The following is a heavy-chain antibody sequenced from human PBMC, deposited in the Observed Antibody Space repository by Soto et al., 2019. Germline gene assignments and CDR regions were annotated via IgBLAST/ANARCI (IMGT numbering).Heavy chain of an antibody. CDR3: ARQASGYYYGWVDP. D-gene: IGHD3-22*01. CDR1: GGSILDSTYY. V-gene: IGHV4-39*01. J-gene: IGHJ5*02. Sequence: QLLLQESGPGLVKPSETLSLTCTVSGGSILDSTYYWAWIRQSPGKGLEWIGTIFYSGGTFYTPSLKSRVTVSVDTSNNQFSLKLSSVTAADTAVYYCARQASGYYYGWVDPWGQGTLVTVSS. CDR2: IFYSGGT.